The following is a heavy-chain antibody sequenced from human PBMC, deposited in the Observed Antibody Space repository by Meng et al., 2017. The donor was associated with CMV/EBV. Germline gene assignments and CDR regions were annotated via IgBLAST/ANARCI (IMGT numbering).Heavy chain of an antibody. CDR3: ARDGANRAFDY. D-gene: IGHD3-16*01. J-gene: IGHJ4*02. CDR2: ISYDGSNK. CDR1: GFTFSSYA. V-gene: IGHV3-30-3*01. Sequence: GESLKISCAASGFTFSSYAMHWVRQAPGKGLEWGAVISYDGSNKYYADSVKGRFTISRDNSKNTLYLQMNSLRAEDTAVYYCARDGANRAFDYWGQGTLVTVSS.